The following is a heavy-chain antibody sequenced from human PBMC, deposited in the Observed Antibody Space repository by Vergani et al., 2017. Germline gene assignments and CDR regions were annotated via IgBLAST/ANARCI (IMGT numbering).Heavy chain of an antibody. D-gene: IGHD5-12*01. J-gene: IGHJ4*02. CDR1: GVSFSTSA. Sequence: QVQLVQSGTEVKKPGSSVRVSCKASGVSFSTSALSWVRQAPGQGLEWMGGIIPILKAVNYAQKFQGIVTITADESTNTFYMDLPRLRSEDTAVYYCATEGPTGYDYAFDHWGQGTLVIVSS. V-gene: IGHV1-69*01. CDR2: IIPILKAV. CDR3: ATEGPTGYDYAFDH.